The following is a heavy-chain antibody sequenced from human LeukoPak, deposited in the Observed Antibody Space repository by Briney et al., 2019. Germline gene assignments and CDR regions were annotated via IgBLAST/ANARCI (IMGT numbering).Heavy chain of an antibody. CDR1: GDSVSSNSAA. V-gene: IGHV6-1*01. CDR2: TYYRSKWYN. Sequence: SQTLSLTCAISGDSVSSNSAAWNWIRQSPSRGLEWLGRTYYRSKWYNDYAVSVKSRITTNPDTSKNQFSLQLNSVTPEDTAVYYCAREVRRYSYGPYATYYFDYWGQGTLVTVSS. J-gene: IGHJ4*02. CDR3: AREVRRYSYGPYATYYFDY. D-gene: IGHD5-18*01.